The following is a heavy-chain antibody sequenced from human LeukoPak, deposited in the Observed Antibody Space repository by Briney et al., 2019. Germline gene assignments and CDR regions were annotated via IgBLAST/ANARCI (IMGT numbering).Heavy chain of an antibody. J-gene: IGHJ4*02. CDR3: ARLRAYYYDSSGYYNFDF. CDR1: GGSTSSSSFY. Sequence: SETRSLTCTVSGGSTSSSSFYWGWIRQPPGKGLECIGRISYSGRTYYNPSLQSRVTISVDTSKNQFSLRLSSVTAADTAVYYCARLRAYYYDSSGYYNFDFWGQGTLVTVSS. D-gene: IGHD3-22*01. V-gene: IGHV4-39*01. CDR2: ISYSGRT.